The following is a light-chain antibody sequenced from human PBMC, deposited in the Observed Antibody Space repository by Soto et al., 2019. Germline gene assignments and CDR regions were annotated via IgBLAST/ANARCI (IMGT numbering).Light chain of an antibody. Sequence: IVMTQSPATLTESPGDSAAGSCRASQTVRSDFAWYQQKPGQAPRLLVYGASTRATGIPARFSGSGSGTEFTLTISSLQPEDFATYYCLQDYDYPLTFGGGTKVDIK. CDR1: QTVRSD. CDR3: LQDYDYPLT. V-gene: IGKV3-15*01. CDR2: GAS. J-gene: IGKJ4*01.